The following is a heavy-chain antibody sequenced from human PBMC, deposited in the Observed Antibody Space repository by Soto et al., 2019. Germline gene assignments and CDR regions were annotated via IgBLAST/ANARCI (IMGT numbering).Heavy chain of an antibody. V-gene: IGHV1-3*01. CDR1: GYTFTSYA. J-gene: IGHJ6*02. CDR3: ARGAAAAPGYYYGMDV. CDR2: INAGNGNT. D-gene: IGHD6-13*01. Sequence: GASVKVSCKASGYTFTSYAMHWVRQAPGQRLEWMGWINAGNGNTKYSQKFQGRVTITRDTSASTAYMELSSLRSEDTAVFYCARGAAAAPGYYYGMDVWGQGTTVTVSS.